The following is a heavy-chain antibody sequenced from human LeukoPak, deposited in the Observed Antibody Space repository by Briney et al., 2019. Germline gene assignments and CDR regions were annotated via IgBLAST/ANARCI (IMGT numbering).Heavy chain of an antibody. Sequence: ASVTVSCKASGYTFTSYGISWVRQAPGQGLEWMGWISAYNGNTNYAQKLQGRVTMTTDTSTSTAHMELRSLRSDDTAVYYCARGMIGPNAFDIWGQGTMVTVSS. CDR2: ISAYNGNT. J-gene: IGHJ3*02. V-gene: IGHV1-18*01. CDR1: GYTFTSYG. CDR3: ARGMIGPNAFDI. D-gene: IGHD3-22*01.